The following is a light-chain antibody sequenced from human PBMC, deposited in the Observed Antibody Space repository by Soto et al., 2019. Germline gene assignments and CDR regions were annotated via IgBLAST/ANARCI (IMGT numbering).Light chain of an antibody. CDR2: DAS. J-gene: IGKJ1*01. V-gene: IGKV1-5*01. Sequence: DIQMTQSHSTLSASVGDRVTITCRASQSISSWLAWYQQKPGKAPKLLIYDASSLESGVPSRFSGSGSETEFTLTISSLQPDDFATYYCQQYNSYSWTFGQGTKVDIK. CDR1: QSISSW. CDR3: QQYNSYSWT.